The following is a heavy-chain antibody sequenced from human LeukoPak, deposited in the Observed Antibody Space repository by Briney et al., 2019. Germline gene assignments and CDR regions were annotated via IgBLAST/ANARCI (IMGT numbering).Heavy chain of an antibody. CDR1: GYTFTGYY. Sequence: ASVKVSCKASGYTFTGYYMHWVRQAPGQGLEWMGWINPNSGGTNYAQKFQGRVTMTRDTSISTVYMELSRLRSDDTAVYYCARYCSSTSCSIYNWFDPWGQGTLVTVSS. CDR2: INPNSGGT. CDR3: ARYCSSTSCSIYNWFDP. V-gene: IGHV1-2*02. D-gene: IGHD2-2*01. J-gene: IGHJ5*02.